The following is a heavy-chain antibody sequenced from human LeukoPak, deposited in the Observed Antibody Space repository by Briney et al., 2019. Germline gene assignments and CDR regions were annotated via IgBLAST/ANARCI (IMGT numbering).Heavy chain of an antibody. CDR2: IYHSGST. CDR1: GGSISSSNW. CDR3: ARDLLNEGNHLDY. Sequence: SGTLSLTCAVSGGSISSSNWWSRVRQPPGKGLEWIGEIYHSGSTNYNPSLKSRVTISVDKSKNQFSLKLSSVTAADTAVYYCARDLLNEGNHLDYWGQGTLVTVSS. V-gene: IGHV4-4*02. J-gene: IGHJ4*02. D-gene: IGHD4-23*01.